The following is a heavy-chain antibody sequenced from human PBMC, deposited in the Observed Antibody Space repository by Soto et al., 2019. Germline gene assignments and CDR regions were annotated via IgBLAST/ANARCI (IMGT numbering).Heavy chain of an antibody. J-gene: IGHJ6*02. CDR2: VSNDGSNK. V-gene: IGHV3-30-3*01. CDR1: GFTFSNYA. D-gene: IGHD3-22*01. Sequence: QVQLVESGGGVVQPGRSLRLSCAASGFTFSNYALHWVRQAPGKGLDWVAVVSNDGSNKYHADSVKGRFTISRDKSKNTLYLQMNSLRVEETAVYYCARARSRGYCTHGLDVWGQGTTVTVSS. CDR3: ARARSRGYCTHGLDV.